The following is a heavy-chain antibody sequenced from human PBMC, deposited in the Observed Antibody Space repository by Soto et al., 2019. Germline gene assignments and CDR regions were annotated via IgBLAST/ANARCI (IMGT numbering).Heavy chain of an antibody. J-gene: IGHJ6*02. CDR3: ARPILRYIYHYGMDV. V-gene: IGHV1-69*13. CDR2: IIPIFGTA. D-gene: IGHD3-9*01. Sequence: SVKVSCKASGGTFGSYAISWVRQAPGQGLEWMGGIIPIFGTANYAQKFQGRVTITADESTSTAYMELSSLRSEDTAVYYCARPILRYIYHYGMDVWGQGTTVTVSS. CDR1: GGTFGSYA.